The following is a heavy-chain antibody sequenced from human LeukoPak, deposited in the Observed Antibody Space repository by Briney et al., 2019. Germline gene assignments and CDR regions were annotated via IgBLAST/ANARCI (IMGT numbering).Heavy chain of an antibody. V-gene: IGHV4-59*01. J-gene: IGHJ3*02. CDR2: IYYSGST. D-gene: IGHD6-13*01. CDR3: ARDAIAAAGNDAFDI. Sequence: SETLSLTCTVSGVSISSYYWSWIRQPPGKGLEWIGYIYYSGSTNYNPSLKSRVTISVDTSKNQFSLKLSSVTAADTAVYYCARDAIAAAGNDAFDIWGQGTMVTVSS. CDR1: GVSISSYY.